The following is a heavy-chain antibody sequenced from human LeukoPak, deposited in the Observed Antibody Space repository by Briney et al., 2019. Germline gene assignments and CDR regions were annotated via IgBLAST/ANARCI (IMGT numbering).Heavy chain of an antibody. CDR2: ISAYNGNT. J-gene: IGHJ6*03. D-gene: IGHD3-10*01. CDR1: GYTFTSYG. V-gene: IGHV1-18*01. CDR3: ARARPGTGYYMDV. Sequence: ASVKVSCKASGYTFTSYGISWVRQAPGQGLEWMGWISAYNGNTNYTQKLHGRVTMTTDTSTSTAYMELRSLRSDDTAVYYCARARPGTGYYMDVWGKGTTVTVSS.